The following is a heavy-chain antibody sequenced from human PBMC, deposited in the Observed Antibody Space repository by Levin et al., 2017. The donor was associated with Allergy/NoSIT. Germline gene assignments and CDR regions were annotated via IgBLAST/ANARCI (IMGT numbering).Heavy chain of an antibody. J-gene: IGHJ4*02. CDR2: VSYDGTER. V-gene: IGHV3-30-3*01. Sequence: GGSLRLSCGASGFPFTSYAFHWVRQAPGKGLEWVAIVSYDGTERYYADSVKGRFTISRDNSNNTVYLEMGRLRPEDTAVYFCTRGGSFLTQNPDYWGQGTLLTVSS. D-gene: IGHD3-3*02. CDR3: TRGGSFLTQNPDY. CDR1: GFPFTSYA.